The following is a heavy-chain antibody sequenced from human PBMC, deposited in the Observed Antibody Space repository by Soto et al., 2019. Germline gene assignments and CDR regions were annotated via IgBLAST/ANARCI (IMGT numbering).Heavy chain of an antibody. D-gene: IGHD5-12*01. CDR2: ISAYNGNT. CDR3: ARVAEMATIFSYYYYGMDV. Sequence: ASVKVSCKASGYTFTSYGISWVRQAPGQGLEWMGWISAYNGNTNYAQKLQGRVTMTTDTSTSTAYMELRSLRSDDTAVYYCARVAEMATIFSYYYYGMDVWRQGTTVPVSS. V-gene: IGHV1-18*04. J-gene: IGHJ6*02. CDR1: GYTFTSYG.